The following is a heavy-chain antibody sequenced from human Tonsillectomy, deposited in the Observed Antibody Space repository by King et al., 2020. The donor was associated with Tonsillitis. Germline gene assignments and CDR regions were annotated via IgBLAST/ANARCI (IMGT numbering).Heavy chain of an antibody. CDR2: IYWDDGK. Sequence: TLKESGPTLVKPTQTLTLTCTFSGFSLNTLGVGVGWIRQPPGKALEWLAVIYWDDGKRYSPSLKSRLTITKDPSKNQVVLTMTKMDPVDTATYYCAPPQSFYYVGSSGPLVYFDYWGQGTLATVSS. V-gene: IGHV2-5*02. CDR3: APPQSFYYVGSSGPLVYFDY. CDR1: GFSLNTLGVG. J-gene: IGHJ4*02. D-gene: IGHD3-22*01.